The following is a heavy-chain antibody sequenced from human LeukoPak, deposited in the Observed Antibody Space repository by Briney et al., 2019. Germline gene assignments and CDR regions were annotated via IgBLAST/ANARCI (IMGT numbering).Heavy chain of an antibody. D-gene: IGHD3-10*01. V-gene: IGHV3-23*01. J-gene: IGHJ3*02. CDR3: AKGPLITMVRGVISAFDI. CDR1: GFTFSSYA. Sequence: GGSLRLSCAASGFTFSSYAMSWVRQAPGKGLEWVSAISGSGGSTYYADSVKGRFTFSRDNSKNTLYLQMNSLRAEDTAVYYCAKGPLITMVRGVISAFDIWGQGTMVTVSS. CDR2: ISGSGGST.